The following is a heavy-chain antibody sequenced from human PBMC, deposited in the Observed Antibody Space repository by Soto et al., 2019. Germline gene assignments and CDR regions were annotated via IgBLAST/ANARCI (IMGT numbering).Heavy chain of an antibody. CDR2: ISDSGGDT. Sequence: PGGSLRLSCAASGFIFSNYAMSWVRQAPGKGLEWVSAISDSGGDTYYADSAKGRLTISRDNSKNTLSLQMNSLRAEDTAVYFCARDNRGTFDYWGQGALVTVSS. CDR1: GFIFSNYA. CDR3: ARDNRGTFDY. D-gene: IGHD7-27*01. V-gene: IGHV3-23*01. J-gene: IGHJ4*02.